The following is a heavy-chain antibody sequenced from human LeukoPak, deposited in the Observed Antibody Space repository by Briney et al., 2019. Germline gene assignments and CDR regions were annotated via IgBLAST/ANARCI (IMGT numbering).Heavy chain of an antibody. CDR1: GFTFSSYS. CDR3: ARPYDSSGYRFDY. CDR2: ISSSSYI. V-gene: IGHV3-21*01. D-gene: IGHD3-22*01. Sequence: PGGSLRLSCAASGFTFSSYSMNWVRQAPGKGLEWVSSISSSSYIYYADSVKGRFTISRDNAKNSLYLQMNSLRAEDTAVYYCARPYDSSGYRFDYWGQGTLVTVSS. J-gene: IGHJ4*02.